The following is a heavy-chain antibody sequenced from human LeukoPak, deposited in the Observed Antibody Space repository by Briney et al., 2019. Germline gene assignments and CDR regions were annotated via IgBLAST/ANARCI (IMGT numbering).Heavy chain of an antibody. V-gene: IGHV4-34*01. CDR3: ARGSWAQCSGGSCHRYYYYYGMDV. CDR2: INHSGST. CDR1: GVSFSGYY. J-gene: IGHJ6*02. D-gene: IGHD2-15*01. Sequence: KPSETLSLTCAVYGVSFSGYYWSWIRPPPGKGLEWIGEINHSGSTNYNPSLKSRVTISVDTSKNQFALKLSSVTAADTAVYYCARGSWAQCSGGSCHRYYYYYGMDVWGQGTTVTVSS.